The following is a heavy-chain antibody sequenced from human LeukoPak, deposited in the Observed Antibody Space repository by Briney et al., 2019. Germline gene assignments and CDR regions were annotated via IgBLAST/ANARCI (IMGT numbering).Heavy chain of an antibody. V-gene: IGHV1-46*01. D-gene: IGHD6-19*01. CDR1: GYTFTSYY. Sequence: ASVKVSCKASGYTFTSYYMHWVRQAPGQGLEWMGIINPSGGSTSYAQKFQGRVTMTRDMSTSTVYMELSSLRSDDTAVYYCASLAVAGTQDYWGQGTLVTVSS. J-gene: IGHJ4*02. CDR2: INPSGGST. CDR3: ASLAVAGTQDY.